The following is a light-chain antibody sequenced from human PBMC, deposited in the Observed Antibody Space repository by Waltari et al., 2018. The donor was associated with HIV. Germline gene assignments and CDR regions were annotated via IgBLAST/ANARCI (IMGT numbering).Light chain of an antibody. J-gene: IGLJ2*01. V-gene: IGLV3-21*02. CDR3: QVWDSSSDPVV. CDR2: DDG. CDR1: NIGSKS. Sequence: SYVLTQPPSVSVAPGQTARITCGGNNIGSKSEHWYQQKPGQAPVLVVYDDGDRPSGIPERFSGSNSGNTATLTISRVEAGDEADYYCQVWDSSSDPVVFGGGTKLTVL.